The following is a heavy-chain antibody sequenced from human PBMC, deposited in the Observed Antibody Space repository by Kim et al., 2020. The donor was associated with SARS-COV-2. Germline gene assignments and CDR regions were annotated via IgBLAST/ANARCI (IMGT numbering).Heavy chain of an antibody. J-gene: IGHJ4*02. V-gene: IGHV3-30*02. D-gene: IGHD2-2*02. Sequence: FTISRDNSKNTLSLQMNSLRAEDTAVYYCAKDPEDCSSTSCYTPLNYFDYWGQGTLVTVSS. CDR3: AKDPEDCSSTSCYTPLNYFDY.